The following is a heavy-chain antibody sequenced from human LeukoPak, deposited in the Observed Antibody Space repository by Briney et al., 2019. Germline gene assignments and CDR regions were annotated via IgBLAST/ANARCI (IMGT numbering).Heavy chain of an antibody. CDR3: AREVRYTSSWYVYYYFDY. CDR1: GITFSDHY. Sequence: GGSLRLSCAAPGITFSDHYMSWIRQAPGKGLEWVAHISSSGSTIEYADSVRGRFAISRDNAKNSLYLQMITLSVEDTAVYYCAREVRYTSSWYVYYYFDYWGQGTLVTVSS. CDR2: ISSSGSTI. J-gene: IGHJ4*02. D-gene: IGHD6-13*01. V-gene: IGHV3-11*01.